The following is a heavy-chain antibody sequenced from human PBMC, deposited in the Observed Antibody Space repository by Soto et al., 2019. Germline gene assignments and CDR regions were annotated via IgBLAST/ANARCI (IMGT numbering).Heavy chain of an antibody. CDR1: GYTLTKYG. D-gene: IGHD4-17*01. CDR3: ARVAMTTSDYYYGMDV. J-gene: IGHJ6*02. Sequence: QVQLVQSGAEVKKPGASVKVSCKASGYTLTKYGVSWVRQAPGQGLEWMGWISTYNGNTNYAQRLQGRVTMTTDTPTRTAYMELRSLRSDDAAVYYCARVAMTTSDYYYGMDVWGQGTTVTVSS. CDR2: ISTYNGNT. V-gene: IGHV1-18*04.